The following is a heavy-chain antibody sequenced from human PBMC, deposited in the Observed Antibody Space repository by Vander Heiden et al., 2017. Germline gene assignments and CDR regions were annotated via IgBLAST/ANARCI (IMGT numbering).Heavy chain of an antibody. CDR2: ISWNSGII. D-gene: IGHD3-22*01. J-gene: IGHJ4*02. V-gene: IGHV3-9*01. CDR3: AKAQEDYYDSSGPDY. CDR1: GYPFPPYP. Sequence: VKRVDSGGGLVQPGGSRILPCAASGYPFPPYPMHWVRQPPGKGLGWVSSISWNSGIIGYADFVKGRFTISRDNAKNSLYLQMNTLRAEDTALYYCAKAQEDYYDSSGPDYWGQGTLVAVSS.